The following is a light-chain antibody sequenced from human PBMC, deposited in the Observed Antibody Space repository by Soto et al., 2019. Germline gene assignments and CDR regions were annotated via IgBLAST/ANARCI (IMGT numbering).Light chain of an antibody. J-gene: IGKJ1*01. V-gene: IGKV3-11*01. CDR1: RIVSSF. CDR3: LQYDKWPPWT. Sequence: DIVLAQSPATLSLSPGERATLSCRASRIVSSFLAWYQQKPGQAPRLFIYDASNRATGIPARFSGSGSGTEFTLTISSLQSDDFAVYYCLQYDKWPPWTFGQGTKVDI. CDR2: DAS.